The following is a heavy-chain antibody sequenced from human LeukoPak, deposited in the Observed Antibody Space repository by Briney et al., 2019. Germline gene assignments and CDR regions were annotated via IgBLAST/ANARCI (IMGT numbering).Heavy chain of an antibody. V-gene: IGHV1-3*04. CDR1: GYIFTTYA. D-gene: IGHD2-15*01. CDR3: ARGPTYCSGGTCSYFDY. J-gene: IGHJ4*02. Sequence: ASVKVSCKASGYIFTTYAMHWVRQAPGQRPERMGWINIGNDNTQYSQKFQGRLTITKDTSAITAYMELSSLRSEDTAVYYCARGPTYCSGGTCSYFDYWGQGTLVTVSS. CDR2: INIGNDNT.